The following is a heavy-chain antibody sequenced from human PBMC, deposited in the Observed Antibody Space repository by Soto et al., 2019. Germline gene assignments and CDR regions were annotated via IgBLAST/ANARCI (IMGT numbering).Heavy chain of an antibody. D-gene: IGHD3-3*01. CDR2: ISGSGGST. J-gene: IGHJ6*02. V-gene: IGHV3-23*01. Sequence: EVQLLESGGGLVQPGGSLRLSCAASGFTFSSYAMSWVRQAPGKGLEWVSAISGSGGSTYYADSVKGRFTISRDNSKNTLYLQMNSLRAEDTAVYYCAKGWVYDFWSGYGGHYGMDVWGQGTTVTVSS. CDR1: GFTFSSYA. CDR3: AKGWVYDFWSGYGGHYGMDV.